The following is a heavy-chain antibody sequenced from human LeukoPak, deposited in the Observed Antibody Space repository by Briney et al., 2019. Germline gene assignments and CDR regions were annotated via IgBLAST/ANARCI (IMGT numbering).Heavy chain of an antibody. CDR3: ARGEGQLWLSGSFDY. J-gene: IGHJ4*02. CDR1: GGSISSSSDY. D-gene: IGHD5-18*01. Sequence: SETLSLTCTVSGGSISSSSDYWGWIRQAPGKGLEWIGSIYYHENTYYNPSLKSRVTISVDTSKNQFSLKLSSVTAADTAVYYCARGEGQLWLSGSFDYWGQGTLVTVSS. V-gene: IGHV4-39*07. CDR2: IYYHENT.